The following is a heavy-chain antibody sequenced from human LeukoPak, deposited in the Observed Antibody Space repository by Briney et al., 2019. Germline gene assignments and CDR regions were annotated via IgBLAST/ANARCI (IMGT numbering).Heavy chain of an antibody. CDR2: IIPIFGTA. V-gene: IGHV1-69*06. CDR1: GYTFTSYG. J-gene: IGHJ6*03. CDR3: ARGVAARPDYYYYYMGV. Sequence: SVKVPCKASGYTFTSYGISWVRQAPGQGPEWMGWIIPIFGTANYAQKFQGRVTITADKSTSTAYMELRSLRSEDTAVYYCARGVAARPDYYYYYMGVWGKGTTVTVSS. D-gene: IGHD6-6*01.